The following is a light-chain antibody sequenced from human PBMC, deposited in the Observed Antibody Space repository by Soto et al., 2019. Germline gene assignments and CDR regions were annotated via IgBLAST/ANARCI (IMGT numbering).Light chain of an antibody. CDR1: SGSIASNY. Sequence: NFMLTQPHSVSESPGKTVTISCTRSSGSIASNYVQWYQQRPGSAPTTVIYEDNQRPSGVPDRFSGSIDSSSNSASLTISGLKTEDEADYYGQSYDSSNQSYVVFGGGTKLTVL. CDR2: EDN. CDR3: QSYDSSNQSYVV. J-gene: IGLJ2*01. V-gene: IGLV6-57*04.